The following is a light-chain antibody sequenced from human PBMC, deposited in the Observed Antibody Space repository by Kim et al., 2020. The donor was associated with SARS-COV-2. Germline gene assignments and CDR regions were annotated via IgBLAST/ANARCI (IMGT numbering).Light chain of an antibody. Sequence: AAIGDTVTITCRGSYSVASWLAWYRQKSGKAPALLIYKVSTLETGVPSRFSGSGYGTEFTLTISSLQPDDFASYYCQQYTSYPWTFGQGTKVDIK. J-gene: IGKJ1*01. CDR1: YSVASW. CDR3: QQYTSYPWT. V-gene: IGKV1-5*03. CDR2: KVS.